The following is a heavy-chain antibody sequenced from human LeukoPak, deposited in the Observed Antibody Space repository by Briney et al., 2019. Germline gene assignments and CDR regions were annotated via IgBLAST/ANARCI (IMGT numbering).Heavy chain of an antibody. CDR3: ATALRWETPPDVDS. CDR2: IRSNADGGTA. CDR1: RFTFSNAW. Sequence: GGSLRLSCAASRFTFSNAWMTWVRQAPGKGLEWVGRIRSNADGGTADYAAPVKGRFSISRDDSKDTLYLQLNSLKTEDTAIYYCATALRWETPPDVDSWGQGTLVTVSS. D-gene: IGHD1-26*01. V-gene: IGHV3-15*01. J-gene: IGHJ4*02.